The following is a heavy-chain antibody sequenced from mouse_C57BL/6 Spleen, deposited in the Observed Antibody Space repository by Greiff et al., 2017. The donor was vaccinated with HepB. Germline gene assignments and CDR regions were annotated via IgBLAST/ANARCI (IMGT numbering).Heavy chain of an antibody. J-gene: IGHJ1*03. CDR3: IPYYDYDGYFDV. D-gene: IGHD2-4*01. V-gene: IGHV1-5*01. CDR1: GYTFTSYW. CDR2: IYPGNSDT. Sequence: EVQLQESGTVLARPGASVKMSCKTSGYTFTSYWMHWVKQRPGQGLEWIGAIYPGNSDTSYNQKFKGKAKLTAVTSASTAYMELSSLTNEDSAVYYCIPYYDYDGYFDVWGTGTTVTVSS.